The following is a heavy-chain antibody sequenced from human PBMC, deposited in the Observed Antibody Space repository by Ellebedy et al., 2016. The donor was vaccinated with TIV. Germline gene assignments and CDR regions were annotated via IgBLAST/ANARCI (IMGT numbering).Heavy chain of an antibody. CDR1: GFTFSSYS. Sequence: GESLKISCAASGFTFSSYSMNWVRQAPGKGLEWVSSISSSSSYIYYADSVKGRFTISRDNAKNSLYLQMNSLRAEDTAVYYCARAVVGVSLYYFDYWGQGTLVTVSS. CDR2: ISSSSSYI. V-gene: IGHV3-21*04. J-gene: IGHJ4*02. D-gene: IGHD2-15*01. CDR3: ARAVVGVSLYYFDY.